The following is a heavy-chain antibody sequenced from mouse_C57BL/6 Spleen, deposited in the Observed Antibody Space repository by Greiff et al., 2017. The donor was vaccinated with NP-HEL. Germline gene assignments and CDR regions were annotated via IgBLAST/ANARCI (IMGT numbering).Heavy chain of an antibody. V-gene: IGHV1-5*01. Sequence: EVMLVESGTVLARPGASVKMSCKTSGYTFTSYWMHWVKQRPGQGLEWIGAIYPGNSDTSYNQKFKGKAKLTAVTSASTAYMELSSLTNEDSAVYYCTRPSYDYDEGVWYFDVWGTGTTVTVSS. CDR1: GYTFTSYW. J-gene: IGHJ1*03. CDR3: TRPSYDYDEGVWYFDV. D-gene: IGHD2-4*01. CDR2: IYPGNSDT.